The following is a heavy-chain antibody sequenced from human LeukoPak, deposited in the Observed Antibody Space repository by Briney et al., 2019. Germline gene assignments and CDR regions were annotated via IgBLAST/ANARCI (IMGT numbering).Heavy chain of an antibody. CDR3: ARGSKAAPGTFDY. Sequence: TSETLSLTCTVSGGSISSYYWSWIRQPPGKGLEWIGYIYYTGSTDYNPSLKSRVAISVDTSKNQFSLKLSSVTAADTAVYYCARGSKAAPGTFDYWGQGTLVTVSS. D-gene: IGHD6-13*01. V-gene: IGHV4-59*01. J-gene: IGHJ4*02. CDR1: GGSISSYY. CDR2: IYYTGST.